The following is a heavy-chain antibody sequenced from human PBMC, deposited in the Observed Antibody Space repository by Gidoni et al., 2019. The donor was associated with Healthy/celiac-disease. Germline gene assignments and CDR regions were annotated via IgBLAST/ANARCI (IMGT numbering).Heavy chain of an antibody. CDR1: GGSISSSSYY. CDR2: IYYSGST. Sequence: QLQLQESGPGLVKPSETLSLTCTVSGGSISSSSYYWGWIRQPPGKGLEWIGSIYYSGSTYYNPSLKSRVTISVDTSKNQFSLKLSSVTAADTAVYYCASYIQWIHMIDYWGQGTLVTVSS. CDR3: ASYIQWIHMIDY. J-gene: IGHJ4*02. D-gene: IGHD5-18*01. V-gene: IGHV4-39*01.